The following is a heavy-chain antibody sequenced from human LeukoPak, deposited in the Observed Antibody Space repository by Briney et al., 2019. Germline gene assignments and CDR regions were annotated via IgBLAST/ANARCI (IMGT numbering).Heavy chain of an antibody. CDR1: GYTFTSYG. J-gene: IGHJ6*03. CDR2: ISAYNGNT. Sequence: ASVKVSCKASGYTFTSYGISWVRQAPGQGLEWMGWISAYNGNTNYAQKLQGRVTMTTDTSTSTAYMELRSLRSDDTAVYYCARVVHSGYDLSYYYYYYMDVWGKGTTVTVSS. D-gene: IGHD5-12*01. CDR3: ARVVHSGYDLSYYYYYYMDV. V-gene: IGHV1-18*01.